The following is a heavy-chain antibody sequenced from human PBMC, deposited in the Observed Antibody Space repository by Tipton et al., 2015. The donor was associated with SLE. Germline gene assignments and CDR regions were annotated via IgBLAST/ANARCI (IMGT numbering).Heavy chain of an antibody. V-gene: IGHV4-39*07. CDR2: IYYSGST. Sequence: TLSLTCTVSGGSISSYYWGWIRQPPGKGLEWIGSIYYSGSTYYNPSLKSRVTISVDTSKNQFSLKLSSVTAADTAVYYCARVEMATEGFDYWGQGTLVTVSS. J-gene: IGHJ4*02. D-gene: IGHD5-24*01. CDR3: ARVEMATEGFDY. CDR1: GGSISSYY.